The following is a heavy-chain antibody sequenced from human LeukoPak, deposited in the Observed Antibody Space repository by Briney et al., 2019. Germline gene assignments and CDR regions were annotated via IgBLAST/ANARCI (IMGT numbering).Heavy chain of an antibody. CDR1: GGSISSSTYY. J-gene: IGHJ6*02. Sequence: PSETLSLTCTVSGGSISSSTYYWGWFRQPPGKGLEWIGSIYFSGTTYYGPSLKSRVTISVDTSKNQFSLKLSSLTAADTAVYYCARQNLNYYYGMDVWGQGTTVTVSS. CDR2: IYFSGTT. V-gene: IGHV4-39*01. CDR3: ARQNLNYYYGMDV.